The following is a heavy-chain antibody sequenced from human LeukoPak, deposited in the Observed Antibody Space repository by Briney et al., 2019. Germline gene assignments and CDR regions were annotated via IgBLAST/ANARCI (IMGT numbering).Heavy chain of an antibody. CDR3: ARDRESYGSGSTFDP. CDR1: GYTFTGYY. Sequence: ASVKVSCKASGYTFTGYYMHWVRQAPGQGLEWMGWINPNSGGTNYAQKFQGRVTMTRDTSISTAYMELSRLRSDDTAVYYCARDRESYGSGSTFDPWGQGTLVTVSS. V-gene: IGHV1-2*02. D-gene: IGHD3-10*01. CDR2: INPNSGGT. J-gene: IGHJ5*02.